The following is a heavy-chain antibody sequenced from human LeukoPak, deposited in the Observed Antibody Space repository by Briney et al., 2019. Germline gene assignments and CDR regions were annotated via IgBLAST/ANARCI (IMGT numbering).Heavy chain of an antibody. J-gene: IGHJ4*02. V-gene: IGHV3-30*02. Sequence: GGSLRLSCAASGFTFSSYDMHWVRQAPGKGLEWVAFIRYDGSNKYYADSVKGRFTISRDNAKNSLSLQMNSLKPEDTAVYYCATGRSSHDYWGQGTLVTVSS. CDR3: ATGRSSHDY. CDR1: GFTFSSYD. D-gene: IGHD1-26*01. CDR2: IRYDGSNK.